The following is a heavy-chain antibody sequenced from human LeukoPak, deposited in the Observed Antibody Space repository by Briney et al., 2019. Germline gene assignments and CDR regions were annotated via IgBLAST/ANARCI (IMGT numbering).Heavy chain of an antibody. Sequence: GGSLRLSCAASGFTFSNAWMSWVRQAPGKGLEWDGRIKSKTDGGTTDYAAPVKGRFTISRDDSKNTLYLQMNSLKTEDTAVYYCTTDKIQLWFVADFWGQGTTVTVSS. J-gene: IGHJ6*02. D-gene: IGHD5-18*01. CDR2: IKSKTDGGTT. CDR1: GFTFSNAW. V-gene: IGHV3-15*01. CDR3: TTDKIQLWFVADF.